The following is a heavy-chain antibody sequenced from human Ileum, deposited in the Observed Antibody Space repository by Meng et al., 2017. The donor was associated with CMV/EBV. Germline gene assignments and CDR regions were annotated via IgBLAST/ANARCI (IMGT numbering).Heavy chain of an antibody. D-gene: IGHD6-6*01. V-gene: IGHV4-34*01. CDR2: INHSGST. CDR3: ARRRRSSSSGSGEYFDY. CDR1: GGSFSGYY. J-gene: IGHJ4*02. Sequence: SETLSLTFAFYGGSFSGYYWSWIRPPPGKGLEWIGEINHSGSTNYNPSLKSRVTISVDTSKNQFSLKLSSVTAADTAGYYCARRRRSSSSGSGEYFDYWGQGTLVTVSS.